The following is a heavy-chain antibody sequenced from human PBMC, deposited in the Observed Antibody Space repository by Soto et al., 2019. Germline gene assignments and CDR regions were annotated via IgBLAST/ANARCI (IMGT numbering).Heavy chain of an antibody. D-gene: IGHD1-1*01. CDR2: SSNSGSFT. CDR3: VRSGDNYNLLDY. J-gene: IGHJ4*02. Sequence: GGSLRLSCAASGFTFSDHYMSWIRQAPGKGLEWIGYSSNSGSFTRYADSVKGRFSISRDNAKNSLYLQINSLRGDDTAIYYCVRSGDNYNLLDYWGQGPPFTVSS. CDR1: GFTFSDHY. V-gene: IGHV3-11*06.